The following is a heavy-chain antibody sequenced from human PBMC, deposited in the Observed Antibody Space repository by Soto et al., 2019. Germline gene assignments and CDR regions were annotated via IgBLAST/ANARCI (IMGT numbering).Heavy chain of an antibody. CDR3: ARRPSGTYGQVDY. CDR1: GDSISSQY. D-gene: IGHD1-26*01. J-gene: IGHJ4*02. V-gene: IGHV4-59*08. Sequence: QVQLQESGPGLVKPSETLSLTCTVSGDSISSQYWSWIRQLPGKGLEWIGDIYYSGSTNYNHSLKSRVTISLDTSKNQFSLKLSSVTAADTAVYYCARRPSGTYGQVDYWGQGTLVTVSS. CDR2: IYYSGST.